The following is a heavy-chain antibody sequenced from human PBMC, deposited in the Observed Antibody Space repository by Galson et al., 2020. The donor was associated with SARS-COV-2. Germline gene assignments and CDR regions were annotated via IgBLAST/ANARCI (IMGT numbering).Heavy chain of an antibody. Sequence: GEPLKISCAASGFTVSSNYMSWVRQAPGKGLEWVSVIYSGGSTYYADSVKGRFTISRDNSKNTLYLQMNSLRAEDTAVYYCARDLVVRGATYWGQGTLVTVSS. V-gene: IGHV3-66*01. J-gene: IGHJ4*02. CDR3: ARDLVVRGATY. CDR2: IYSGGST. CDR1: GFTVSSNY. D-gene: IGHD3-10*01.